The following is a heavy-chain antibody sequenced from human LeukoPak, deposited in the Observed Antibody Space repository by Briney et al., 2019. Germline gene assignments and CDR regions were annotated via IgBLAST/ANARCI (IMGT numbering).Heavy chain of an antibody. Sequence: GGSLRLSCAASGFTLSNYWMHWVRQAPGKGLVWVSRINTDESSTSYADSVKGRFTISRDNAKSTLYLQMNSLRAEDTAVYYCARKGNAFDIWGQGTMVTVSS. CDR2: INTDESST. J-gene: IGHJ3*02. V-gene: IGHV3-74*01. CDR1: GFTLSNYW. D-gene: IGHD3-10*01. CDR3: ARKGNAFDI.